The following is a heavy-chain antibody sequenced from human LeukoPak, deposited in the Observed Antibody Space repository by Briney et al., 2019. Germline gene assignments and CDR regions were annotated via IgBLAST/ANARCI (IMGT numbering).Heavy chain of an antibody. CDR2: INAGNGNT. Sequence: ASVKVSCKASGYTFTSYAMHWVRQAPGQRLEWMGWINAGNGNTKYSQKFQGRVTITRDTSASTAYMELSSLRSEDTAVYYCARASYYDFWGGYPTAGDYWGQGTLVTVSS. V-gene: IGHV1-3*01. D-gene: IGHD3-3*01. CDR3: ARASYYDFWGGYPTAGDY. CDR1: GYTFTSYA. J-gene: IGHJ4*02.